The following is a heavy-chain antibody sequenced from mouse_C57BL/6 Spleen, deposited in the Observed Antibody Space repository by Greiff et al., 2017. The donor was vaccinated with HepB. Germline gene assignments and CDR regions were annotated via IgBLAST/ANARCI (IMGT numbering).Heavy chain of an antibody. D-gene: IGHD3-1*01. J-gene: IGHJ4*01. V-gene: IGHV1-59*01. CDR1: GYTFTSYW. Sequence: QVQLKQPGAELVRPGTSVKLSCKASGYTFTSYWMHWVKQRPGQGLEWIGVIDPSDSYTNYNQKFKGKATLTVDTSSSTAYMQLSSLTSEDSAVYYCARSEGYVHDERSAMDYWGQGTSVTVSS. CDR3: ARSEGYVHDERSAMDY. CDR2: IDPSDSYT.